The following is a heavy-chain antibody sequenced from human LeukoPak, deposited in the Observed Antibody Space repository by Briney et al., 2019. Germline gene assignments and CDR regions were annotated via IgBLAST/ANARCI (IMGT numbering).Heavy chain of an antibody. CDR1: GFPFSDYY. CDR2: ISSSGSTI. CDR3: AALVTFDAFDI. J-gene: IGHJ3*02. V-gene: IGHV3-11*04. Sequence: GGSLRLSCAASGFPFSDYYTSRIRQAPGKGLEWVSYISSSGSTIYYADSVKGRFTISRDNAKNSLYLQMNSLRAEDTAVYYCAALVTFDAFDIPGQGTMVTVSS. D-gene: IGHD3-16*01.